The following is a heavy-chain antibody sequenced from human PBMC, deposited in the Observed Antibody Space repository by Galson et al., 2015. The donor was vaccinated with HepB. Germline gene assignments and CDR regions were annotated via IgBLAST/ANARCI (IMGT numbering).Heavy chain of an antibody. D-gene: IGHD3-22*01. CDR1: GGSISSYY. V-gene: IGHV4-59*08. CDR2: IYYSGST. J-gene: IGHJ3*02. Sequence: SETLSLTCTVSGGSISSYYWSWIRQPPGKGLEWIGYIYYSGSTNYNPSLKSRVTISVDTSKNQFSLKLSSVTAADTAVYYCARHGLGYYDSSGYLSGPYDAFDIWGQGTMVTVSS. CDR3: ARHGLGYYDSSGYLSGPYDAFDI.